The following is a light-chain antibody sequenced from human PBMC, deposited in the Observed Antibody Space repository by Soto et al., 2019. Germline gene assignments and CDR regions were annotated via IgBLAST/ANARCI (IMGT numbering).Light chain of an antibody. CDR2: GAS. V-gene: IGKV3-20*01. J-gene: IGKJ1*01. Sequence: EIVLTQSPGTLSLSPGERATLSCRASQSVSSTYLAWYQHRPGQAPRLLIYGASSRATGIPDRFSGSGSGTDFTIIISRLEPEDFAVYYCQQYGNSFVGFGQGTKVEIK. CDR3: QQYGNSFVG. CDR1: QSVSSTY.